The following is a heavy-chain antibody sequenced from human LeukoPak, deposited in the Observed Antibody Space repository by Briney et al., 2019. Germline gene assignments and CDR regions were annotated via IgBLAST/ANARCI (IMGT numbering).Heavy chain of an antibody. J-gene: IGHJ4*02. Sequence: SETLSLTCTVSGGSISSSSYYWGWIRQPPGKGLEWIGSIYYSGSTYCNPSLKSRVTISVDTSKNQFSLKLSSVTAADTAVYYCARAGWSGYLGAIDYWGQGTLVTVSS. V-gene: IGHV4-39*01. CDR2: IYYSGST. D-gene: IGHD3-3*01. CDR3: ARAGWSGYLGAIDY. CDR1: GGSISSSSYY.